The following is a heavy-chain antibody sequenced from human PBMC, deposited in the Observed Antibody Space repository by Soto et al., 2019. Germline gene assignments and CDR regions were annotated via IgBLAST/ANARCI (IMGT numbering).Heavy chain of an antibody. D-gene: IGHD4-17*01. CDR3: ARLDYGDDRSFDY. Sequence: GGSLRLSCAASGFTFSSYGMHWVRQAPGKGLEWVSVISYDGSNKYYADSVKGRFTISRDNSKNTLYLQMNSLRAEDTAVYYCARLDYGDDRSFDYWGQGTLVTVSS. J-gene: IGHJ4*02. V-gene: IGHV3-30*03. CDR2: ISYDGSNK. CDR1: GFTFSSYG.